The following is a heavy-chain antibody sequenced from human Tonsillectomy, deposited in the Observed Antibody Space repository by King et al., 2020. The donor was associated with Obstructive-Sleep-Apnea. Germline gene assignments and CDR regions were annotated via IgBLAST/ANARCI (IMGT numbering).Heavy chain of an antibody. V-gene: IGHV4-59*01. Sequence: VQLQESGPGLVKPSETLSLTCTVSGGAISSYYWSWIRQPPGKGLEWMWYIYYSGSTNYNPSLQSRVTISVDTSKNQFSLKLSSVTAADTAVYYCARTLSIAAAGTGWYFDLWGRGTLVTVSS. CDR2: IYYSGST. J-gene: IGHJ2*01. CDR3: ARTLSIAAAGTGWYFDL. CDR1: GGAISSYY. D-gene: IGHD6-13*01.